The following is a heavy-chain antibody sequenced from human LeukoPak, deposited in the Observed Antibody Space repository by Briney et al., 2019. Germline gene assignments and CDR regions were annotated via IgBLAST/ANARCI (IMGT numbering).Heavy chain of an antibody. CDR3: ARDLRNYGSGSYYYYYYMDV. V-gene: IGHV4-61*01. CDR1: GDSIGSNNYY. J-gene: IGHJ6*03. Sequence: SETLSLTCTVSGDSIGSNNYYWSWIRQPPGKGLEWIGYIYYSGSTNYNPSLKSRVTISVDTSKNQFSLKLSSVTAADTAVYYCARDLRNYGSGSYYYYYYMDVWGKGTTVTISS. D-gene: IGHD3-10*01. CDR2: IYYSGST.